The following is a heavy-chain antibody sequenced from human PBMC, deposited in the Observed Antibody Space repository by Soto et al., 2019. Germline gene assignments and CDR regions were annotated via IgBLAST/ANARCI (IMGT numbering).Heavy chain of an antibody. J-gene: IGHJ6*02. D-gene: IGHD3-10*01. CDR3: ARDQRWFGEFYYYYGMDV. Sequence: QVQLVQSGAEVKKPGSSVKVSCKASGGTFSSYAISWVRQAPGQGLEWMGGIIPIFGTANYAQKFQGRVTITADESTSTAYMELSSLRSEDTAVYYCARDQRWFGEFYYYYGMDVWGQGTTVTVSS. CDR1: GGTFSSYA. CDR2: IIPIFGTA. V-gene: IGHV1-69*01.